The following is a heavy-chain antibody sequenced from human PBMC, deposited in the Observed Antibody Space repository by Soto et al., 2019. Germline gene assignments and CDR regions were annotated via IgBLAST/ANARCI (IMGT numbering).Heavy chain of an antibody. CDR1: GFTCSSYA. Sequence: GSLRLSCAASGFTCSSYAMSWVRQAPGKGLEWASAISGSGGSTYYADSVKGRFTISRDNSKNMLYLQMNSLRAEDTAVYYCAIRAAHAFDIWGQGTMVTVSS. D-gene: IGHD6-25*01. CDR2: ISGSGGST. V-gene: IGHV3-23*01. CDR3: AIRAAHAFDI. J-gene: IGHJ3*02.